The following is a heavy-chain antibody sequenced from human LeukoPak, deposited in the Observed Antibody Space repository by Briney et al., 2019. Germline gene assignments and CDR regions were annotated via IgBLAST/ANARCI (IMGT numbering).Heavy chain of an antibody. CDR3: AGQWLRLGPIDY. Sequence: GRSLRLSCGDSTFNFSDYGMHWVRQAPGKGLEWLALISYDGRTKFYADSLKGRFTISRDISKNTLYLQMNSLRVDDTAVYYCAGQWLRLGPIDYWGQGTLVSVSS. V-gene: IGHV3-30*03. J-gene: IGHJ4*02. CDR1: TFNFSDYG. D-gene: IGHD5-12*01. CDR2: ISYDGRTK.